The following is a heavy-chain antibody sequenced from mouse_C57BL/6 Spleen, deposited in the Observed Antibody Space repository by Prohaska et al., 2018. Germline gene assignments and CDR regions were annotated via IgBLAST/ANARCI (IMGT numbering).Heavy chain of an antibody. D-gene: IGHD2-2*01. J-gene: IGHJ3*01. V-gene: IGHV1-50*01. CDR3: ARRLPTPWFAY. CDR2: IDPSDSYT. CDR1: GYTFTSYW. Sequence: QPGAELVKPGASVKLSCKASGYTFTSYWMQWVKQRPGQGLEWIGEIDPSDSYTNYNQKFKGKATLTVDTSSSTAYMQLSSLTSEDSAVYYCARRLPTPWFAYWGQGTLVTVSA.